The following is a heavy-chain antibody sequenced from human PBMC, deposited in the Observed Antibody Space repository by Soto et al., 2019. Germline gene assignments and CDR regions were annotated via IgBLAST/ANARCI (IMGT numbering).Heavy chain of an antibody. D-gene: IGHD6-19*01. Sequence: EVQLVESGGGLVQPGRSLRLSCVVSGFKFDDYAMHWVRQCPGKGLEWVAGSSWNSGRIGYADSVKGRFTISRDNALNSLHPQMSNLRPDATALYYCVQDISADSEVAGPRNGMDVWGQGTTVIVS. V-gene: IGHV3-9*01. CDR2: SSWNSGRI. CDR1: GFKFDDYA. J-gene: IGHJ6*02. CDR3: VQDISADSEVAGPRNGMDV.